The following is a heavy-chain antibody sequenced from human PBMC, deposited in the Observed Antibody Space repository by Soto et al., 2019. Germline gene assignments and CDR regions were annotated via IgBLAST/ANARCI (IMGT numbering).Heavy chain of an antibody. CDR3: ATASQPMVRGFRYWFDP. CDR1: GFTFSSYA. V-gene: IGHV3-23*01. J-gene: IGHJ5*02. Sequence: GGSLRLSCAASGFTFSSYAMSWVRQAPGKGLEWVSAISGSGGSTYYADSVKGRFTISRDNSKNTLYLQMNSLRAEDTAVYYCATASQPMVRGFRYWFDPWGQGTLVTVSS. CDR2: ISGSGGST. D-gene: IGHD3-10*01.